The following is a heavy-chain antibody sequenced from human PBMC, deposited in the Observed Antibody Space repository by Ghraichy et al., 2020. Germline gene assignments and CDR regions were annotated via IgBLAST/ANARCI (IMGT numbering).Heavy chain of an antibody. Sequence: ETLSLTCVGSGFTFSGYNMNWVRQSPGKGLEWVAYITSSSRSIFYADSVKGRFTISRDNAKNSVSLQMNSLRDEDTAVYYCARASRVVRFYYYDGMDVWGQGTTVTVSS. CDR3: ARASRVVRFYYYDGMDV. CDR1: GFTFSGYN. CDR2: ITSSSRSI. V-gene: IGHV3-48*02. D-gene: IGHD2-21*01. J-gene: IGHJ6*02.